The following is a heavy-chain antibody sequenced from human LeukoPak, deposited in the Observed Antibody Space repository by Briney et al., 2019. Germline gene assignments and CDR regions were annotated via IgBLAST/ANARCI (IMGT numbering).Heavy chain of an antibody. CDR1: GYTFTSYD. CDR3: VRTPPNWGADF. Sequence: ASVKVSCKASGYTFTSYDINWMRQATGQGLEWMGWMSPDSGNTGYAQKFQGRVTMTRDTSTGTAYLELSSLRSEDSAVYYCVRTPPNWGADFWGQGTLVTVSS. D-gene: IGHD7-27*01. CDR2: MSPDSGNT. J-gene: IGHJ4*02. V-gene: IGHV1-8*01.